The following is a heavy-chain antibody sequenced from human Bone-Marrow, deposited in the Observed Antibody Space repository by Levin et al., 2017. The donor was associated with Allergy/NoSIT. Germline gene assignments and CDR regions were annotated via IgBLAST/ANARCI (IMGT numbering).Heavy chain of an antibody. CDR3: ASVMAARQYYYYGMDV. V-gene: IGHV1-69*13. Sequence: SVKVSCKASGGTFSSYAISWVRQAPGQGLEWMGGIIPIFGTANYAQKFQGRVTITADESTSTAYMELSSLRSEDTAVYYCASVMAARQYYYYGMDVWGQGTTVTVSS. J-gene: IGHJ6*02. CDR2: IIPIFGTA. CDR1: GGTFSSYA. D-gene: IGHD6-6*01.